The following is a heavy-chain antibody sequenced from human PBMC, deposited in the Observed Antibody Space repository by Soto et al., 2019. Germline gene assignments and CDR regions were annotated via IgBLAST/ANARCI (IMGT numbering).Heavy chain of an antibody. D-gene: IGHD1-1*01. CDR1: GGSISSYY. Sequence: SETLSLTCTVSGGSISSYYWSWIRQPPGKGLEWIGYIYYSGSTNYNPSLKSRVTISVDTSKNQFSLKLSSVTAADTAVYYCARFGSTTGTTDNYYYYYMDVWGKGTTVTVSS. CDR3: ARFGSTTGTTDNYYYYYMDV. J-gene: IGHJ6*03. V-gene: IGHV4-59*08. CDR2: IYYSGST.